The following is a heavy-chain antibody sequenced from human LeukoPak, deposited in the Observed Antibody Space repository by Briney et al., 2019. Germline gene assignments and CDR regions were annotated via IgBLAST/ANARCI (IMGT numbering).Heavy chain of an antibody. J-gene: IGHJ6*02. Sequence: GGSLRLSCTTSGFSPEDFAMHWVRQTPGMGLEWVSLISWDSTITYYADSVEGRFTISRDNSKNSLFLQMNSLRPEDTALYYCGKDISAGGMDVWGQGTTVTVSS. D-gene: IGHD3-10*01. CDR1: GFSPEDFA. CDR2: ISWDSTIT. CDR3: GKDISAGGMDV. V-gene: IGHV3-43D*03.